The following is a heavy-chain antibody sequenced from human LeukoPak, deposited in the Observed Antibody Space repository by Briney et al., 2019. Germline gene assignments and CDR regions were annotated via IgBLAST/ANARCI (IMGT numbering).Heavy chain of an antibody. V-gene: IGHV5-51*01. CDR1: GYSFTSYW. J-gene: IGHJ3*02. CDR3: ARLLGYCSSTSCSDAFDI. CDR2: IYPGDSDT. Sequence: GESLKISCKGSGYSFTSYWIGWVRQVPGKGLEWMGIIYPGDSDTRYSPSFQGQVTISADKSISTAYLQWSSLKASDTAMYYCARLLGYCSSTSCSDAFDIWGQGTMVTVSS. D-gene: IGHD2-2*01.